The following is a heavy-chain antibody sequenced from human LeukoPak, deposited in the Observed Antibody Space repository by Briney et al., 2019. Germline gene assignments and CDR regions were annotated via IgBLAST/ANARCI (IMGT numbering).Heavy chain of an antibody. Sequence: SETLSLTCAVYGGSFSGYYWSWIRQPPGKVLEWIGEINHSGSTNYNPSLKSRVTISVDTSKNQFSLKLSSVTAADTAVYYCARELWFGELDFFDYWGQGTLVTVSS. D-gene: IGHD3-10*01. J-gene: IGHJ4*02. CDR3: ARELWFGELDFFDY. CDR2: INHSGST. CDR1: GGSFSGYY. V-gene: IGHV4-34*01.